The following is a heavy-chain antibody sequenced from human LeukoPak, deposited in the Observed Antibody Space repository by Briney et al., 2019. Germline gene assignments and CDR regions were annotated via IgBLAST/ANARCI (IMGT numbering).Heavy chain of an antibody. V-gene: IGHV4-39*01. J-gene: IGHJ6*02. CDR1: GGSISSSSYY. D-gene: IGHD6-19*01. CDR2: IYYSGST. Sequence: SETLSLTCTVSGGSISSSSYYWGWIRQPPGKGLEWIGSIYYSGSTYYNPSLKSRVTISVDTSKNQFSLKLSSVTAADTAVYYCARMGKQWLITHWGQGTTVTVSS. CDR3: ARMGKQWLITH.